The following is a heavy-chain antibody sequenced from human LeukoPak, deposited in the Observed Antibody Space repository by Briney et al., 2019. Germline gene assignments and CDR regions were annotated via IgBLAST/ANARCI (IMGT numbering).Heavy chain of an antibody. D-gene: IGHD3-10*01. CDR1: GFTFSSYW. V-gene: IGHV3-7*01. Sequence: GSLRLSCAASGFTFSSYWMSWDRQAPGKGLEWVANIKQDGSEKYYADSVKGRFTISRDNSKNTLYLQMNSLRAEDTAVYYCAKRITMVRGSSNGMDVWGQGTTVTVSS. CDR3: AKRITMVRGSSNGMDV. CDR2: IKQDGSEK. J-gene: IGHJ6*02.